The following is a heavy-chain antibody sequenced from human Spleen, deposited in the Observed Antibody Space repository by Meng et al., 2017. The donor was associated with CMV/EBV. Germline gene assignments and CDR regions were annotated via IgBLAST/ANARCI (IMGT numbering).Heavy chain of an antibody. Sequence: QVQLQDSGPGLLKPSGTLSLTSAVSGGSISSRNVWTWVRQAPGKGLEWIGEIYHGGSSNYNPFLKSRVTISVDKFKNQFSLKLGSVTAADTAVYYCARIERRRILKYCGSDCSTTDYWGQGTLVTVSS. V-gene: IGHV4-4*02. CDR2: IYHGGSS. CDR1: GGSISSRNV. CDR3: ARIERRRILKYCGSDCSTTDY. D-gene: IGHD2-21*02. J-gene: IGHJ4*02.